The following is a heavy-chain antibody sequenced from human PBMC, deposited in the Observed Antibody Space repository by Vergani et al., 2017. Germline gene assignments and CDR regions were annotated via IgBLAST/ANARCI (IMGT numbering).Heavy chain of an antibody. J-gene: IGHJ4*02. CDR2: IIPIFGTA. CDR3: ARVGCSSTSCYMTPDY. D-gene: IGHD2-2*02. V-gene: IGHV1-69*08. CDR1: GGTFSSYT. Sequence: QVQLVQSGAEVKKPGSSVKVSCKASGGTFSSYTISWVRQAPGQGLEWMGRIIPIFGTANYAQKFQGRVTITADESTSTAYMELSSLRSEDTAVDYCARVGCSSTSCYMTPDYWGQGTLVTVSS.